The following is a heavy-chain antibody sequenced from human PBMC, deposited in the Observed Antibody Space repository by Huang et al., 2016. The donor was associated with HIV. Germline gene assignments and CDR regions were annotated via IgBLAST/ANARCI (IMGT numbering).Heavy chain of an antibody. J-gene: IGHJ3*01. V-gene: IGHV1-46*01. CDR1: GYTFTSYF. D-gene: IGHD3-16*01. CDR3: ARRLRGGGFDV. Sequence: QVQLVQSGAEVKKPGASVKVSCKASGYTFTSYFVHWVRQAPGQGLEWMGIINPSDGDTTYAQKFQGRVTMTRDTSTATGYMGLSRLRSDDTAVYYCARRLRGGGFDVWGQGTMVTVSS. CDR2: INPSDGDT.